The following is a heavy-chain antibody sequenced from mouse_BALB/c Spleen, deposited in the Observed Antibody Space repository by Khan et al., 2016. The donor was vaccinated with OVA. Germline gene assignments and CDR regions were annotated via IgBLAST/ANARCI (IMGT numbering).Heavy chain of an antibody. CDR2: INTHSGVP. D-gene: IGHD2-2*01. Sequence: QIQLVQSGPELKKPGETVRISCKASGYTFTTAGMQWVQKMPGKGLKWIGWINTHSGVPKYAEDFKGRFAFSLETSASTAYLQITNLKNEDTATYFCASGYGYGWYFDVKGAGTTVTVSS. J-gene: IGHJ1*01. V-gene: IGHV9-4*02. CDR3: ASGYGYGWYFDV. CDR1: GYTFTTAG.